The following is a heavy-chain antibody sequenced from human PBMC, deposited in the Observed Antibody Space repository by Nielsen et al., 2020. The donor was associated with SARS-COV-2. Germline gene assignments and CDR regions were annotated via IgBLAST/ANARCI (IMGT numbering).Heavy chain of an antibody. CDR2: IWYDGSNK. D-gene: IGHD6-6*01. Sequence: GGSLRLSCAASGFTFSSYGMHWVRQAPGKGLEWVAVIWYDGSNKYYADSVKGRFTISRDNSKNTLYLQMNSLRAEDTAVYYCARDGGEYSSSSTMDVWGKGTTVTVSS. J-gene: IGHJ6*03. CDR1: GFTFSSYG. V-gene: IGHV3-33*01. CDR3: ARDGGEYSSSSTMDV.